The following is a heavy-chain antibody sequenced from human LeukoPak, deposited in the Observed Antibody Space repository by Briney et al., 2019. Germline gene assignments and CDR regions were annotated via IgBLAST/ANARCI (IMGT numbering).Heavy chain of an antibody. D-gene: IGHD2-21*01. CDR3: ARTRTPDLATDSNWFDP. J-gene: IGHJ5*02. CDR1: GGTFSSYA. Sequence: SVKVAFKASGGTFSSYAISWVRQAAGQGLEWMGGIIPIFGTANYAQKCQGRVTITTDESTSKAYRELSSLRSEDTAVYYCARTRTPDLATDSNWFDPWGQGTLVTVSS. CDR2: IIPIFGTA. V-gene: IGHV1-69*05.